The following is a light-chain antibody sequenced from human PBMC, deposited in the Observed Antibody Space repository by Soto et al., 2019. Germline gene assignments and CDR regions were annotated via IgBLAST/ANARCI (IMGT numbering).Light chain of an antibody. CDR1: QSISSW. J-gene: IGKJ2*01. CDR2: DAS. Sequence: DIQMTQSPSTLSASVGDRVTITCRAIQSISSWLAWYQQKPGKAPKLLIYDASSLESGVPSRFSDSGSGTELTLTFRSLQLDDFATYYCQQYNSYPYTFGQGTKLEIK. V-gene: IGKV1-5*01. CDR3: QQYNSYPYT.